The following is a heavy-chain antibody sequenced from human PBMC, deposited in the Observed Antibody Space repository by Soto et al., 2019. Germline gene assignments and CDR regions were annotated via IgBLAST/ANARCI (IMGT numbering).Heavy chain of an antibody. Sequence: GGSRRLSCSASVFTFISYWMHWFRQAPGSGLVWVSRIDSDGSSTNYADSVKVRFTISRDNAKNTLYLQMDSLRVEDTAVYYCARALTGTFDYWGHGALVTVSS. CDR2: IDSDGSST. D-gene: IGHD2-8*02. J-gene: IGHJ4*01. V-gene: IGHV3-74*01. CDR1: VFTFISYW. CDR3: ARALTGTFDY.